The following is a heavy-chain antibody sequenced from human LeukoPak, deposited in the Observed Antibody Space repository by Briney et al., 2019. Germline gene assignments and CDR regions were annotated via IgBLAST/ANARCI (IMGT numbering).Heavy chain of an antibody. CDR1: GFSFSDYS. CDR3: ARDAGGRTQREGWFDP. V-gene: IGHV3-21*06. CDR2: TSSGSSWI. D-gene: IGHD1-1*01. J-gene: IGHJ5*02. Sequence: GGSLRLSCAASGFSFSDYSMNWVRQAPGKGLEWVASTSSGSSWIYYADSVRGRFTISRDNAKNLLYLQMNSLRVEDTAIYYCARDAGGRTQREGWFDPWGQGTLVTVSS.